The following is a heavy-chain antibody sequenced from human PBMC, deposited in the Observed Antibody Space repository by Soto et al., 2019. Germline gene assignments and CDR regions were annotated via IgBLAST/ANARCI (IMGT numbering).Heavy chain of an antibody. Sequence: QVQLQESGPGLVKPSQTLSLTCTVSGGSISSGGYYWSWIRQHPGKGLEWIGYIYHSGSTYYNPSLKGRVTISVDPSKNQFSLKLSSVTAADTAVYYCARAFDDSGAQFDYWGQGTLVTVSS. V-gene: IGHV4-31*03. CDR2: IYHSGST. J-gene: IGHJ4*02. CDR1: GGSISSGGYY. CDR3: ARAFDDSGAQFDY. D-gene: IGHD4-17*01.